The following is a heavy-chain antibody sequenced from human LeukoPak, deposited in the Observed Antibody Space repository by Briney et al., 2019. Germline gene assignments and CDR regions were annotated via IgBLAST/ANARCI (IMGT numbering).Heavy chain of an antibody. CDR1: GFNFNNAW. CDR2: IWFDGSNE. D-gene: IGHD1-26*01. V-gene: IGHV3-33*08. J-gene: IGHJ3*02. CDR3: ARTQYSGSYYDAFDI. Sequence: GGSLRLSCTTSGFNFNNAWMNWVRQALGKGLEWVALIWFDGSNEYYADSVKGRFTISRDNSKNTLYLQMNSLRAEDTAVYYCARTQYSGSYYDAFDIWGQGTMVTVSS.